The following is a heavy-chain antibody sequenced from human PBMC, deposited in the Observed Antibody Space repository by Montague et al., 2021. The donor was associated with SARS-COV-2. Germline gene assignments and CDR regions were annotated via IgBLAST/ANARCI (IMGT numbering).Heavy chain of an antibody. D-gene: IGHD1-1*01. CDR1: GDSVAGNSAT. V-gene: IGHV6-1*01. CDR3: TSGREGNYNVMDV. J-gene: IGHJ6*02. CDR2: TYYRSKWYN. Sequence: CAISGDSVAGNSATWNGVRQSPSRGLEWLGRTYYRSKWYNDYAVSVRGRVTINPDTSKNQFSLQLNSVTPEDTAIYYCTSGREGNYNVMDVWGQGTTVTASS.